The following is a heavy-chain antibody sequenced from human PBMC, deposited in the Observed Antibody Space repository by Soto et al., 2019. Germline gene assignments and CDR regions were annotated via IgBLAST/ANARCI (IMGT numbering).Heavy chain of an antibody. CDR1: GDSISNSKW. J-gene: IGHJ6*02. V-gene: IGHV4-4*02. Sequence: SETLSLTCAVSGDSISNSKWWTWFRQTPGKGLEWIGKVDHNGITNYNPSLESRVTILKDNSKNQLSLKLSSVTGADSAVYYCVRLNRDYYYDGMDVWGQGATVPVSS. CDR2: VDHNGIT. CDR3: VRLNRDYYYDGMDV.